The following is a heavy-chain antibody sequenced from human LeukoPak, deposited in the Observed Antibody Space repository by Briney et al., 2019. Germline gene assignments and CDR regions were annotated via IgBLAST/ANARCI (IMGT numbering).Heavy chain of an antibody. CDR1: GYTFTGYY. D-gene: IGHD2-15*01. V-gene: IGHV1-2*02. J-gene: IGHJ4*02. CDR3: ARDRGFAVVVAATFTFDY. Sequence: AAVKVSCKASGYTFTGYYMHWVRQAPGQGLEWMGWINPNSGGTNYAQKFQGRVTMTRDTSISTAYMELSRLRSDDTAVYYCARDRGFAVVVAATFTFDYWGQGTPVLVSS. CDR2: INPNSGGT.